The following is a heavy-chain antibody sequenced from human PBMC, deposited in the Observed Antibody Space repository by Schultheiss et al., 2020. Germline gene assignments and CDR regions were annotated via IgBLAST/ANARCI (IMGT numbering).Heavy chain of an antibody. CDR3: ARDSDLFGVVITYDY. CDR1: GFSFSNFA. D-gene: IGHD3-3*01. CDR2: ISGSGGST. V-gene: IGHV3-23*01. Sequence: GGSLRLSCAASGFSFSNFAMNWVRQAPGKGLEWVSAISGSGGSTYYADSVKGRFTISRDNSKNTLYLQMGSLRAEDMAVYYCARDSDLFGVVITYDYWGQGTLVTVSS. J-gene: IGHJ4*02.